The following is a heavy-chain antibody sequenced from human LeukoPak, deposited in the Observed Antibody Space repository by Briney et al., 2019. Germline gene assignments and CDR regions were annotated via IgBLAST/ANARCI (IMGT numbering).Heavy chain of an antibody. V-gene: IGHV3-21*01. CDR3: ARAGGSTVSHSDY. D-gene: IGHD4-17*01. Sequence: PGGSLRLSCAASGFTFSSYSMNWIRQAPGKGLEWVSSISSSTSYIYYADSVKGRFTISKDNAKNSLYLQMNSLRAEDTAVYYCARAGGSTVSHSDYWGQGTPVTVSS. J-gene: IGHJ4*02. CDR1: GFTFSSYS. CDR2: ISSSTSYI.